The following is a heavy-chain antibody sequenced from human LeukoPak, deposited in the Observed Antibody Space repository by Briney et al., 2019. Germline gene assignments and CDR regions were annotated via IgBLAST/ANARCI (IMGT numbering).Heavy chain of an antibody. CDR2: ISGSGGST. V-gene: IGHV3-23*01. CDR1: GFTFSSYA. Sequence: GGSLRLSCAASGFTFSSYAMSWVRQAPGKGLEWVSAISGSGGSTYYADSVKGRFTISRDNSKNTLYLQMNSLRAEDTAVYYCAKSYYSDSSGHPRGSFDYWGQGTLVTVSS. J-gene: IGHJ4*02. CDR3: AKSYYSDSSGHPRGSFDY. D-gene: IGHD3-22*01.